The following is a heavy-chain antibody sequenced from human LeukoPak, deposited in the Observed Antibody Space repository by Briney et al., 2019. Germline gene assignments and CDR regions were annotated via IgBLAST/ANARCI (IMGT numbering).Heavy chain of an antibody. V-gene: IGHV3-53*01. J-gene: IGHJ4*02. Sequence: PGGSLRLSCAASGVTVNSNYMSWVRQAPGKGLEWVSVMYSGGSTFYAESVKGRFTISRDNSKNTLYLQMNSLRAEDTAVYYCAKPSGREGAGPFDYWGQGTLVTVSS. CDR1: GVTVNSNY. CDR3: AKPSGREGAGPFDY. CDR2: MYSGGST. D-gene: IGHD6-19*01.